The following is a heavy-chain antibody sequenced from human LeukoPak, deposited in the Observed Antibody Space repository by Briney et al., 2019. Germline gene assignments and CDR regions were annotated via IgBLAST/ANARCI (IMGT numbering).Heavy chain of an antibody. V-gene: IGHV4-34*01. Sequence: PSETLSLTCGVSGKSLSDYYWTWIRQSPGKGLEWIGEVSHDGDTNYNPSLKSRVSISVDTSNDQFSLKLSSVTAADTGVYYCARRALDYDDVAYFYARCSDVWGQGIKLTVS. CDR1: GKSLSDYY. CDR3: ARRALDYDDVAYFYARCSDV. CDR2: VSHDGDT. D-gene: IGHD4-17*01. J-gene: IGHJ6*02.